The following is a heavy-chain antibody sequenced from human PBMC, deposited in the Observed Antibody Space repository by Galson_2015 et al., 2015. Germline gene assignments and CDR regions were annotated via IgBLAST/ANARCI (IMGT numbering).Heavy chain of an antibody. J-gene: IGHJ4*02. Sequence: SLRLSCAASGFTLSNFWMNWVRQAPGKGLEWLANIKGDGSVKHYVDSVKGRFTISRDNAKNSLYLQMNSVRADDTAMYYCARDPDYGGDSDGPLFDSWGQGTLVTVSS. D-gene: IGHD4-23*01. CDR3: ARDPDYGGDSDGPLFDS. CDR2: IKGDGSVK. V-gene: IGHV3-7*03. CDR1: GFTLSNFW.